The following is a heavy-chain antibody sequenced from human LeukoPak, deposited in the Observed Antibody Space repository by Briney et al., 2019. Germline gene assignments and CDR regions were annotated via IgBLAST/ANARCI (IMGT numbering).Heavy chain of an antibody. CDR3: ARDSVGMMRDGISD. D-gene: IGHD3-3*02. CDR2: IYTSGST. V-gene: IGHV4-4*07. CDR1: GGSFSGYY. Sequence: SETLSLTCAVYGGSFSGYYWSWIRQPAGKGLEWIGRIYTSGSTNYNPSLKSRVTMSVDTSKNQFSLKLSSVTAADTAVYYCARDSVGMMRDGISDWGQGTLVTVSS. J-gene: IGHJ4*02.